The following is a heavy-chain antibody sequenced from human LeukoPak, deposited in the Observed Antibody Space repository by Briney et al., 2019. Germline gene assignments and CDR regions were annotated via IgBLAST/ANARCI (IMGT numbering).Heavy chain of an antibody. D-gene: IGHD6-13*01. Sequence: GGSLRLSCGASGFTFSTYGMHWVRQAPGKGLDWVAFTRFDGSNKYYADSVKGRFTISRDNSKNTLYLQMNSVTAEDTAVYYCAKSISGYSNSWSCLDYWGQGTLVTVSS. V-gene: IGHV3-30*02. CDR3: AKSISGYSNSWSCLDY. J-gene: IGHJ4*02. CDR1: GFTFSTYG. CDR2: TRFDGSNK.